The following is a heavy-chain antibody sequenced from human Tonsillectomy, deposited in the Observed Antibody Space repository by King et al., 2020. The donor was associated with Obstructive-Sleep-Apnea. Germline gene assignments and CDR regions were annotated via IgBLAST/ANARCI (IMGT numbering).Heavy chain of an antibody. CDR1: GYTFTNYR. Sequence: VQLVESGAEVKKPGESLRLSCKGSGYTFTNYRISWVRQMPGKGLEWMGRIDPSDSYTNYSPSFQGHVTVSADKSISTAYLQWSSLKASDTAIYYCARMDDSSGYFRFYFDYWGQGTLVTVSA. V-gene: IGHV5-10-1*01. J-gene: IGHJ4*02. D-gene: IGHD3-22*01. CDR3: ARMDDSSGYFRFYFDY. CDR2: IDPSDSYT.